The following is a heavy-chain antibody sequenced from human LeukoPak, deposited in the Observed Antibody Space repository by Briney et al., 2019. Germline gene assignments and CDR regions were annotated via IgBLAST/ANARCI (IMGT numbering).Heavy chain of an antibody. CDR2: ISGSGGST. J-gene: IGHJ1*01. V-gene: IGHV3-23*01. CDR1: GFTFSSYA. CDR3: AKDVYDFWSGQGYFQH. Sequence: GGSLRLSCAASGFTFSSYAMSWVRQAPGTGLDWVSAISGSGGSTYYADSVKGRFTISRDNSKNTLYPQMNSLRAEDTAVYYCAKDVYDFWSGQGYFQHWGQGTLVTVSS. D-gene: IGHD3-3*01.